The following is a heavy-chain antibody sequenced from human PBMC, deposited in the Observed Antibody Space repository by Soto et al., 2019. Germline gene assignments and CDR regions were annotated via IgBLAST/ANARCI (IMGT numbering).Heavy chain of an antibody. J-gene: IGHJ6*02. CDR3: ARDPEYYASGSYPFGVDV. Sequence: VQLLESGGGLVQPGGSLRLSCAASGFSFSSFAMSWVRQTPGKGLEWVSTISGGGDSTYYAESVKGRFTISRDNSKNTLYLQMNSLRVEDTALYYCARDPEYYASGSYPFGVDVWGQGTTVTVSS. CDR1: GFSFSSFA. CDR2: ISGGGDST. V-gene: IGHV3-23*01. D-gene: IGHD3-10*01.